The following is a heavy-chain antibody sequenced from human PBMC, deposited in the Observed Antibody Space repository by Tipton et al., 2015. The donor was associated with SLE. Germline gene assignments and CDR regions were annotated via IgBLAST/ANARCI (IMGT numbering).Heavy chain of an antibody. J-gene: IGHJ4*02. CDR2: IFHSGGT. CDR3: ARDIFGDSDVYFDY. D-gene: IGHD2-21*02. CDR1: GYPISSGFY. V-gene: IGHV4-38-2*02. Sequence: TLSLTCDVSGYPISSGFYWGWIRQPPGKGLEWIGSIFHSGGTYYNPSLKSRVTISVDTSKNQFSLKLSSVTAADTAVYYCARDIFGDSDVYFDYWGQGTLVTVSS.